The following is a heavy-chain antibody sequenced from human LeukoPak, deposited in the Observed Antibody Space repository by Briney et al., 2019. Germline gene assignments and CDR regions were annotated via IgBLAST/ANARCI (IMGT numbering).Heavy chain of an antibody. V-gene: IGHV4-59*05. CDR1: GGSISTYY. J-gene: IGHJ1*01. CDR2: IYHSGST. D-gene: IGHD3-22*01. CDR3: AREAYYYDSSGYLGKYFQH. Sequence: SETLSLTCTVSGGSISTYYWSWIRQPPGKGLEWIGSIYHSGSTYYNPSLKSRVTISVDTSKNQFSLKLSSVTAADTAVYYCAREAYYYDSSGYLGKYFQHWGQGTLVTVSS.